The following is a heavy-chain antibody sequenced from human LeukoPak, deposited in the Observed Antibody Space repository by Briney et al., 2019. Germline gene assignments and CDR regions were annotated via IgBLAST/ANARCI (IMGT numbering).Heavy chain of an antibody. CDR2: IYSGGST. J-gene: IGHJ6*03. V-gene: IGHV3-53*01. Sequence: TGGSLRLSCVASGFTVSSNYMSWVRQAPGTGLEWVAVIYSGGSTYYADSVKGRFTISRDNSKNTLYLQMNSLRAEDTAVYYCASGSGSYRTPYYYMDVWGTGTTVTVSS. D-gene: IGHD3-10*01. CDR1: GFTVSSNY. CDR3: ASGSGSYRTPYYYMDV.